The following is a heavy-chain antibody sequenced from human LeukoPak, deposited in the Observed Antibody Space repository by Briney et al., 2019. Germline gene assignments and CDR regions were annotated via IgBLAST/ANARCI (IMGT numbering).Heavy chain of an antibody. J-gene: IGHJ3*02. Sequence: TSETLSLTCTVSGGSISSYYWSWIRQPPGKGLEWIGYIYYSGSTNYNPSLKSRVTISVDTSKNQFSLKLSSVTAADTAVYYCARDVYIWGQGTMVTVSS. CDR2: IYYSGST. V-gene: IGHV4-59*01. CDR1: GGSISSYY. CDR3: ARDVYI. D-gene: IGHD2-8*01.